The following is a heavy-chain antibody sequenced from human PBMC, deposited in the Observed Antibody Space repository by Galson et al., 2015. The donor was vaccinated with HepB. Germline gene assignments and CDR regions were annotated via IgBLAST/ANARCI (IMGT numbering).Heavy chain of an antibody. V-gene: IGHV3-7*03. CDR3: AAAAE. D-gene: IGHD6-13*01. Sequence: SLRLAWAASGFIFSNTWMSWVRQAPGEGLEWEANINEAGTRRAYVDSVEGRFTIPRDNTKDSLSLQRNSLRGDDSAVYHCAAAAEWGQGTLVTVSS. CDR1: GFIFSNTW. J-gene: IGHJ4*02. CDR2: INEAGTRR.